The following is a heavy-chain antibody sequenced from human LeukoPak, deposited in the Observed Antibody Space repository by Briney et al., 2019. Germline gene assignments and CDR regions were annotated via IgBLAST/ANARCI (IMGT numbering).Heavy chain of an antibody. Sequence: SETLSLTCAVSGGSISSSNWWSWVRQPPGKGLEWIGEIYYSGSTYYNPSLKSRVTISVDTSKNQLSLKLSSVTAADTAVYYCARDLYSSGWSGFDYWGQGALVTVSS. J-gene: IGHJ4*02. CDR3: ARDLYSSGWSGFDY. CDR2: IYYSGST. D-gene: IGHD6-19*01. V-gene: IGHV4-4*02. CDR1: GGSISSSNW.